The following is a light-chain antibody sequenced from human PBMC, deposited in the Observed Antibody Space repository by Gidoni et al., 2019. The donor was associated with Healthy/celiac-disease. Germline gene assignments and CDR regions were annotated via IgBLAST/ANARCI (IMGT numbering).Light chain of an antibody. CDR1: QSVSSY. CDR2: DAS. CDR3: QQRSNWPPYT. Sequence: ASQSVSSYLAWYQQKPGQAPRLIIYDASNRATGSPARFSVSGSGTDFTLTISRLEPEDFAVYYCQQRSNWPPYTFGQGTKLEIK. V-gene: IGKV3-11*01. J-gene: IGKJ2*01.